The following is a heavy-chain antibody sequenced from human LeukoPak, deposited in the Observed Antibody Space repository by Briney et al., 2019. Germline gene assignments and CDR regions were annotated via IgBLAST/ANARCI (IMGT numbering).Heavy chain of an antibody. D-gene: IGHD1-7*01. J-gene: IGHJ6*03. CDR1: GGSISSGSYY. V-gene: IGHV4-61*02. CDR3: ARAPGTGTTFYHYYYMDV. Sequence: SETLSLTCTVSGGSISSGSYYWSWIRQPAGKGLEWIGRIYTSGSTNYNPSLKSRVTISVDTSKNQFSLKLSSVTAADTAVYYCARAPGTGTTFYHYYYMDVWGKGTTVTVSS. CDR2: IYTSGST.